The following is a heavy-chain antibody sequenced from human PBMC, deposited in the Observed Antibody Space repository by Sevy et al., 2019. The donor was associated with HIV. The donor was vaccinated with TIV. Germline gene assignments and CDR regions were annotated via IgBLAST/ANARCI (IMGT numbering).Heavy chain of an antibody. CDR3: AKDLDQLVIAFDI. Sequence: GGSLRLSCAASGFTFSSYAMSWVRQAPGKGLEWVSAIRGSGGSTYYADSVKGRFTISRDNSKNTLYLQMNSLRAEDTAVYYCAKDLDQLVIAFDIWGQGTMVTVSS. D-gene: IGHD6-6*01. V-gene: IGHV3-23*01. CDR1: GFTFSSYA. CDR2: IRGSGGST. J-gene: IGHJ3*02.